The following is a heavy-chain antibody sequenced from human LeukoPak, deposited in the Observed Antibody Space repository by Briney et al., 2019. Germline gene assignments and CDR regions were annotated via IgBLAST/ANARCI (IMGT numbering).Heavy chain of an antibody. CDR3: ARDLNWETY. Sequence: GGSLRLSCTASGFTFSDYYMSWIRQAPGKGLEWVSYITSSGTTIYYADSVKGRFTISRDNAKNSLYLQMNSLRAEDTVVYYCARDLNWETYWGQGTLVTVSS. CDR2: ITSSGTTI. D-gene: IGHD7-27*01. J-gene: IGHJ4*02. V-gene: IGHV3-11*04. CDR1: GFTFSDYY.